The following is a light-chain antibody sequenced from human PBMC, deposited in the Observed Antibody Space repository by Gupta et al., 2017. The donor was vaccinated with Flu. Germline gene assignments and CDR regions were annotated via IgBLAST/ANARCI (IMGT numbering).Light chain of an antibody. J-gene: IGLJ2*01. V-gene: IGLV1-44*01. CDR1: SSSIGRAT. CDR3: ATWIDALGGPV. Sequence: VSIPCSGGSSSIGRATVNWYQQVPGLAPKLLIFANNQRPAGVPGRFSGSKSGTSASLTISGLQSEDEGDYYCATWIDALGGPVFGGGTKLVVL. CDR2: ANN.